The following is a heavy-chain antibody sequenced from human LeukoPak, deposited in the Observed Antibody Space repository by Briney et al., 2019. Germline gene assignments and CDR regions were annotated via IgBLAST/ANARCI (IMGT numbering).Heavy chain of an antibody. J-gene: IGHJ6*03. CDR3: AGRRYCSSTSCYRDYYYMDV. CDR2: INPNSGGT. D-gene: IGHD2-2*01. V-gene: IGHV1-2*06. CDR1: GYTFTGYY. Sequence: GASVKVSCKASGYTFTGYYMHWVRQARGQGLEWMGRINPNSGGTNYAQKFQGRVTMTRDTSISTAYMELSRLRSDDTAVYYCAGRRYCSSTSCYRDYYYMDVWGKGTTVTVSS.